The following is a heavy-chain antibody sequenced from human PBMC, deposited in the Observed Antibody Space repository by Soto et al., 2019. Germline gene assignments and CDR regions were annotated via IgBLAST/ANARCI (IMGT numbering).Heavy chain of an antibody. V-gene: IGHV4-39*07. J-gene: IGHJ4*01. D-gene: IGHD2-15*01. Sequence: SDSLSPTSNFSGSAIRTRSYIGWWMPQPPGKGLEWIGSIYYRGVTYYNPSLKSRVTISVDTSQNQFSLKLTSVTAADTAAYYCAREGWYXXXXXLRRTHYFDYWGXG. CDR1: GSAIRTRSYI. CDR2: IYYRGVT. CDR3: AREGWYXXXXXLRRTHYFDY.